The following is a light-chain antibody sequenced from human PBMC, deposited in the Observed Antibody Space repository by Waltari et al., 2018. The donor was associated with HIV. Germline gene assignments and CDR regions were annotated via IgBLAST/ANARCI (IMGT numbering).Light chain of an antibody. CDR3: LLYYGGQGYV. V-gene: IGLV7-43*01. CDR1: TGAVTSGNY. CDR2: STN. Sequence: QTVVTQEPSLTVSPGGTVTLTCASSTGAVTSGNYPNWFQQKPGHAPRALIYSTNKKHSWTPARFAGSLRGGKAALTLSGVQPEDEAEYYCLLYYGGQGYVFGTGTKVTVL. J-gene: IGLJ1*01.